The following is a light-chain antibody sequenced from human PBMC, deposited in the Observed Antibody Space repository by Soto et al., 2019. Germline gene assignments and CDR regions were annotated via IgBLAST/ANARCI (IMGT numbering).Light chain of an antibody. CDR3: QQYGSSPPDT. V-gene: IGKV3-20*01. CDR1: QSVSSSY. J-gene: IGKJ5*01. CDR2: CAS. Sequence: EIVLTQSPGTLSLSPGERATLSCRASQSVSSSYLAWYQQKPGQAPRLLIYCASSRATGIPDRCSGSGSGTDFTLTISRLEPEDFVVYYCQQYGSSPPDTFGQGTRREIK.